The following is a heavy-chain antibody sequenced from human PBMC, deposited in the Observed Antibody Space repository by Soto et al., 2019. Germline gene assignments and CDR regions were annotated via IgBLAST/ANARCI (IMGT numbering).Heavy chain of an antibody. CDR3: ARRSRIAVAAVQGDDY. CDR1: GGSISSSSYY. V-gene: IGHV4-39*01. CDR2: IYYSGST. Sequence: SETLSLTCTVSGGSISSSSYYWGWIRQPPGKGLEWIGSIYYSGSTYYNPSLKSRVTISVDTSKNQFSLKLSSVTAADTAVYYCARRSRIAVAAVQGDDYWGQGTLVTVSS. D-gene: IGHD6-19*01. J-gene: IGHJ4*02.